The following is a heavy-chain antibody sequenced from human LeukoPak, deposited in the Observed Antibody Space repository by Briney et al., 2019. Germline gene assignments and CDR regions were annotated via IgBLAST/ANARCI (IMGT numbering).Heavy chain of an antibody. Sequence: GGSLLLPCEASGFTSSSAWMSWFGRPPGRGREWVGGIKSKTDGGTTDYAAPVKARFTISRDDSKNTLYLQMNSLKTEDTAVYYCTTVDLHGSGRHFDYWGQGTLVTVSS. CDR1: GFTSSSAW. CDR2: IKSKTDGGTT. V-gene: IGHV3-15*01. D-gene: IGHD3-10*01. CDR3: TTVDLHGSGRHFDY. J-gene: IGHJ4*02.